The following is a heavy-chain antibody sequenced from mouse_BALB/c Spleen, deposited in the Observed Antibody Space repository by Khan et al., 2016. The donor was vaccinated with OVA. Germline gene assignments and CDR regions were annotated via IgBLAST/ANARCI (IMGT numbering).Heavy chain of an antibody. CDR1: GFTFIDYG. J-gene: IGHJ3*01. CDR2: ISSVAYSI. Sequence: EVELVESGGGLVQPGGSRKLSCAASGFTFIDYGMAWVRQTPGKGPEWIAFISSVAYSIYYADTVSGRFTISREHAKHTLFLEMSSLRSDDTAMYYCARGRFAYWGQGTLVTVSA. V-gene: IGHV5-15*02. CDR3: ARGRFAY.